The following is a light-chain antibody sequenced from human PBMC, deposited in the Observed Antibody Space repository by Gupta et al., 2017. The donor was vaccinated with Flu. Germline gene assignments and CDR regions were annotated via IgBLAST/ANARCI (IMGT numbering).Light chain of an antibody. V-gene: IGLV3-21*02. Sequence: SYVLTQPPSVSVAPGQTARITCGGNNIGSKSVHWYQQKPGQAPVLVVYDESDRPSGIPARVSGSNYGNKATLTLSSVEAGDEADYYWQVWDSSCDHHWVFGGGTKLTVL. CDR2: DES. CDR1: NIGSKS. CDR3: QVWDSSCDHHWV. J-gene: IGLJ3*02.